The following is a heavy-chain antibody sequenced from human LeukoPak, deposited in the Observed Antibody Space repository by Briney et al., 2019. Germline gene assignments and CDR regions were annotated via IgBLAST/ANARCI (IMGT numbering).Heavy chain of an antibody. D-gene: IGHD6-13*01. CDR2: INSDGSST. CDR3: ARAISHSNYGVDV. CDR1: GFTFTNHW. V-gene: IGHV3-74*01. J-gene: IGHJ6*02. Sequence: GGSLRLSCAASGFTFTNHWMHWVSPVPGKGRVWVSRINSDGSSTSFADSVKSRFTISRDNDKNMLYLQMNSLRAEDTAVYYCARAISHSNYGVDVWGQGTTVTVSS.